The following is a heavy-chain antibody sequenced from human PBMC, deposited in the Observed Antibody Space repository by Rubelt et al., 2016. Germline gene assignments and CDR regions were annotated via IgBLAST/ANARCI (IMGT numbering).Heavy chain of an antibody. D-gene: IGHD3-10*01. CDR2: IHPSGST. V-gene: IGHV4-34*01. Sequence: QVQLQQWGAGLLKPSETLSLTCAVYGGSFSGYYCTWIRQPPGKGLEWIGEIHPSGSTNYNPSLKSRVTISADTSKNHLSRRLDSVTDAETAGYECARGASPWYYGTNDYYHYWGPGSQVVVSS. J-gene: IGHJ4*02. CDR1: GGSFSGYY. CDR3: ARGASPWYYGTNDYYHY.